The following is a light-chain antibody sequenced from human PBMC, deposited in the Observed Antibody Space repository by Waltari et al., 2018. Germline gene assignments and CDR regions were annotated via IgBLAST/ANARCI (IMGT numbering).Light chain of an antibody. CDR1: QSIGRY. CDR2: AAS. Sequence: ELALTQSPGPLSLSPGERATLSCRASQSIGRYLVWYQQKTGPAPRLLIYAASSRATGIPDRFSGSGSGTDFSLTISRLEPEDFAVYYCQNHERLPATFGQGTKVEIK. J-gene: IGKJ1*01. V-gene: IGKV3-20*01. CDR3: QNHERLPAT.